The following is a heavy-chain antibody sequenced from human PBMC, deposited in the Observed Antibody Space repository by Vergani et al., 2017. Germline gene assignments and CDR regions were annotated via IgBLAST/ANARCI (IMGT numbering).Heavy chain of an antibody. J-gene: IGHJ6*03. V-gene: IGHV4-31*03. CDR1: GGSISSGRYY. CDR3: AREDLQLEPYVMDV. D-gene: IGHD1-1*01. CDR2: IYYSGST. Sequence: QVQLQESCPGLVKPLQTLSLTCTVSGGSISSGRYYWSWIRQHPGKGLEWIGYIYYSGSTYYNPSLKSRVTISVDTSKNQFSLKLSSVTAADTAVYYCAREDLQLEPYVMDVWGKGTTVTVSS.